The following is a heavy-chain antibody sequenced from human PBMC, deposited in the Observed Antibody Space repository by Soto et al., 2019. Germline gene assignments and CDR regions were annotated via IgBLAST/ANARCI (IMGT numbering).Heavy chain of an antibody. Sequence: GGSLRLSCAASGFTFSGYAMSWVRQAPGKGLEWVSAISGSGGSTYYADSVKGRFTISRDNSKNTLYLQMNSLRAEDTAVYYCAKEPYCSSTSCYLQPFDYWGQGTLVTVSS. D-gene: IGHD2-2*01. J-gene: IGHJ4*02. CDR2: ISGSGGST. CDR3: AKEPYCSSTSCYLQPFDY. V-gene: IGHV3-23*01. CDR1: GFTFSGYA.